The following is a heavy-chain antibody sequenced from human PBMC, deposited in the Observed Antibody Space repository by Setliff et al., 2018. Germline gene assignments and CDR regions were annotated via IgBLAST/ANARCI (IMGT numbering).Heavy chain of an antibody. V-gene: IGHV3-48*01. D-gene: IGHD5-18*01. CDR2: ISSSSSTI. Sequence: GGSLRLSCAASGFTFSSYAMSWVRQAPGKGLEWVSYISSSSSTIYYADSVKGRFTISRDNAKNSLYLQMNSLRAEDTAVYYCARETATIYYMDVWGKGTTVTISS. J-gene: IGHJ6*03. CDR1: GFTFSSYA. CDR3: ARETATIYYMDV.